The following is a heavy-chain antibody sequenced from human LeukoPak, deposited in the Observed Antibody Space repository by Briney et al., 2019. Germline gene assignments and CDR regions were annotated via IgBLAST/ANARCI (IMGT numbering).Heavy chain of an antibody. J-gene: IGHJ4*02. Sequence: GGSLRLSCPASGFTFSSYWMSWVRQAPGKGLEGVANIKQEGSEKYYLDSVKGRFTISRDNAKNSLYLQMNSLRGEDTAVYYCARDLGYCSSTSCYSYWGQGTLVTVSS. CDR1: GFTFSSYW. CDR3: ARDLGYCSSTSCYSY. D-gene: IGHD2-2*02. V-gene: IGHV3-7*01. CDR2: IKQEGSEK.